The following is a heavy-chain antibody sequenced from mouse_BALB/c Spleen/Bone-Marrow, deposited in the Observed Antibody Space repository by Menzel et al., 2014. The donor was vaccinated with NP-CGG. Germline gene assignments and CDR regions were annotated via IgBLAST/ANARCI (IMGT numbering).Heavy chain of an antibody. J-gene: IGHJ4*01. V-gene: IGHV1-9*01. Sequence: VQRVGSGAELMKPGASVKISCKATGYTFSNYWIEWIKQRPGHGLEWIGEILPGSGSSNYNEKLKGKATFTADTSSNTAYMQLSSLTSEDSAVYYCARTADGYYYAMDYWGQGTSVTVSS. CDR2: ILPGSGSS. CDR1: GYTFSNYW. CDR3: ARTADGYYYAMDY. D-gene: IGHD2-3*01.